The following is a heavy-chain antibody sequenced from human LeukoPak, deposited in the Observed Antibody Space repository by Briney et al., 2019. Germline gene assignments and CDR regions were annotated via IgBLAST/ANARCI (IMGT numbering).Heavy chain of an antibody. CDR1: GFTVSRNY. V-gene: IGHV3-53*01. J-gene: IGHJ6*02. CDR3: ARGRGYGDYPRDYYGMDV. Sequence: PGGSLRLSCAASGFTVSRNYMSWVRQAPGKGLEWVSVIYSGGSTYYADSVKGRFTISRDNSKNTLYLQMSSLRAEDTAVYYCARGRGYGDYPRDYYGMDVWGQGTTVTVSS. CDR2: IYSGGST. D-gene: IGHD4-17*01.